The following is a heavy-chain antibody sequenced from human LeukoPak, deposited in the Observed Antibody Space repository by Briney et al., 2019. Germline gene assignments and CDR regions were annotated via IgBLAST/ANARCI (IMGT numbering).Heavy chain of an antibody. Sequence: SETLSLTCTVSGGSISSSSYYWGWIRQPPGKGLEWIGSIYYSGSTYYNPSLKSRVTISVDTSKNQFSLKLSSVTAADTAVYYCASALVDSPSGTQAGVYYWGQGTLVTVSS. J-gene: IGHJ4*02. D-gene: IGHD3-10*01. V-gene: IGHV4-39*01. CDR3: ASALVDSPSGTQAGVYY. CDR2: IYYSGST. CDR1: GGSISSSSYY.